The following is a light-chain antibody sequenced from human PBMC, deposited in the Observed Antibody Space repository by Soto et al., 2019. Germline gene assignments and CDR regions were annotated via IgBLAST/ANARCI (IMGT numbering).Light chain of an antibody. CDR3: GSYPTSNTRQIV. J-gene: IGLJ1*01. Sequence: QSVLTQPASVSGSPGQSITISCTGTSSDVGGYNYVSWYQHHPGKAPKLIIYDVTNRPSGVSNPFSGSKSGNTASLTISGLQPEDEADYYCGSYPTSNTRQIVFGTGTKVTVL. V-gene: IGLV2-14*03. CDR2: DVT. CDR1: SSDVGGYNY.